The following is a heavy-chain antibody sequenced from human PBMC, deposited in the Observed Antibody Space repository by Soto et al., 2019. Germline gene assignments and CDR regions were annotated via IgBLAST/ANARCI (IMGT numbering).Heavy chain of an antibody. CDR3: ARKVLGEGYFDY. J-gene: IGHJ4*02. Sequence: PSETLSLPCTVSGGSISSYYWSWIRQPPGKGLEWIGYIYYSGSTNYNPSLKSRVTISVDTSKNQFSLKLSSVTAADTAVYYCARKVLGEGYFDYWGQGTLVTVSS. D-gene: IGHD2-8*01. CDR2: IYYSGST. CDR1: GGSISSYY. V-gene: IGHV4-59*01.